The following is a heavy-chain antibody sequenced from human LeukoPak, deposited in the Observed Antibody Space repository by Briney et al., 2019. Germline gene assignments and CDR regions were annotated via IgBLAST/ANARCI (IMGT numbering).Heavy chain of an antibody. CDR2: ISAYNGNT. CDR1: GYTFTSYG. D-gene: IGHD3-22*01. V-gene: IGHV1-18*01. CDR3: ARLPLDYYDSSGYYHFDY. Sequence: GASVKVSCKASGYTFTSYGISWVRQAPGQGLEWMGWISAYNGNTNYAQKLQGRVTMTTDTSTSTAYMELRSLRSDDTAVYYCARLPLDYYDSSGYYHFDYWGQGTLVTVSS. J-gene: IGHJ4*02.